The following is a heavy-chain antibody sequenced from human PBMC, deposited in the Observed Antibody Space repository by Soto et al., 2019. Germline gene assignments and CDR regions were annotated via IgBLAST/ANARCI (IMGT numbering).Heavy chain of an antibody. CDR2: IIPFFPRT. J-gene: IGHJ6*02. D-gene: IGHD6-25*01. Sequence: QVQLVQSGAEVKKPGSSVKVSCKASEGTFRKYAISWVRQAPGQGPEWMGGIIPFFPRTTYAQKFQGRLTITGDESSSTAYMELSSLKSEDTAVYYCARDRTSAAGNYFYYGMDVWGQGTTVTVSS. CDR3: ARDRTSAAGNYFYYGMDV. CDR1: EGTFRKYA. V-gene: IGHV1-69*01.